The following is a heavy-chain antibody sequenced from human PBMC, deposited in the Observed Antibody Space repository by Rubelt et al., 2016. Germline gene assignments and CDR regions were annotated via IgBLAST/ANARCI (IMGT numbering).Heavy chain of an antibody. J-gene: IGHJ6*02. D-gene: IGHD6-13*01. CDR1: GFTFSSYS. Sequence: GSLSLSCEASGFTFSSYSMLWVRQDPGKGPEWVAVLSYDGSNKYYADYVKGRFTISRDNSNNTLFLQMNSLRAEDTGVYYCARDSSSWSSYYYGMDVWGQGTTVTVSS. CDR2: LSYDGSNK. V-gene: IGHV3-30*04. CDR3: ARDSSSWSSYYYGMDV.